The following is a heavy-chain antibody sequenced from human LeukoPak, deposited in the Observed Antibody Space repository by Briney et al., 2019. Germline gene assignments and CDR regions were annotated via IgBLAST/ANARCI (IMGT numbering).Heavy chain of an antibody. J-gene: IGHJ4*02. CDR1: GGSISSYY. CDR3: ATRKLGNDY. D-gene: IGHD7-27*01. CDR2: IYHSGST. Sequence: SETLSLTCTVSGGSISSYYWSWIRQPPGKGLEWIGSIYHSGSTYYNPSLKSRVTISVDTSKNQFSLKLSSVTAADTAVYYCATRKLGNDYWGQGTLVTVSS. V-gene: IGHV4-59*04.